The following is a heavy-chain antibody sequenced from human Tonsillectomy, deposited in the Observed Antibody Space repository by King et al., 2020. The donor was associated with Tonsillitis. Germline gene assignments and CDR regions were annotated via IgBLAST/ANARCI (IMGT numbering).Heavy chain of an antibody. CDR3: ARTPGGDFDY. J-gene: IGHJ4*02. CDR2: ISHSSGAI. CDR1: GFTFSDYY. Sequence: VQLVESGGGLVKPGGSLRLSYAASGFTFSDYYMNWIRQAPGKGLECISYISHSSGAIYYADSVKGRFTISRNNAKNSLYLQMNSLRAEDTAVFYCARTPGGDFDYWGQGTLVNVFS. D-gene: IGHD3-16*01. V-gene: IGHV3-11*01.